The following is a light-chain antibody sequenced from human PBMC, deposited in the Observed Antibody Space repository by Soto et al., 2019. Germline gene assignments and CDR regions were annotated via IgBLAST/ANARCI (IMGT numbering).Light chain of an antibody. Sequence: EIVMTQSPATLSVSPRERATLSCRASQSVRNNLAWYQKKPSQAPRLLIYGASTRATGIPARFSGSGSGTEFTLTISSLQCEDFAVYYCQQYNNWWTFGQGTRVEIK. CDR2: GAS. CDR3: QQYNNWWT. V-gene: IGKV3-15*01. J-gene: IGKJ1*01. CDR1: QSVRNN.